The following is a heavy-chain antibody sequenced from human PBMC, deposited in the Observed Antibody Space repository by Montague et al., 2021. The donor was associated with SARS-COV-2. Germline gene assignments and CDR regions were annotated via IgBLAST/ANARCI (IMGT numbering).Heavy chain of an antibody. CDR1: GGSFSTYS. D-gene: IGHD3-10*01. Sequence: SETLSLTCAVHGGSFSTYSWNWIRQPPGKGLEWIGEFHHGGSTNYNPSLKSRATISADTSKNQFSLKLTSVAAADTAVYYCARLGDGVVPSPILGVGPYYSYYYMDVWGKGTTVTVSS. CDR3: ARLGDGVVPSPILGVGPYYSYYYMDV. V-gene: IGHV4-34*01. CDR2: FHHGGST. J-gene: IGHJ6*03.